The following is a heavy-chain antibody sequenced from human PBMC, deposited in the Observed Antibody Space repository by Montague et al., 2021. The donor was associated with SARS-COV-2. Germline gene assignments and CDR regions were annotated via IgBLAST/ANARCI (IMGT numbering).Heavy chain of an antibody. CDR2: TYYRSKWYS. J-gene: IGHJ4*02. D-gene: IGHD6-19*01. CDR1: GDSVSNNSAT. Sequence: CAISGDSVSNNSATWNWVRQSPSRGPEWLGRTYYRSKWYSDYAPXVRGRLTVNPDASKNEFSLELNYVTPEDTAVYYCVRYSGWFYFDFWGQGTLVTVSS. CDR3: VRYSGWFYFDF. V-gene: IGHV6-1*01.